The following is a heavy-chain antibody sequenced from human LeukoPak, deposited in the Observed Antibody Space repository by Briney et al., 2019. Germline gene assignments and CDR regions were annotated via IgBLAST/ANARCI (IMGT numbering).Heavy chain of an antibody. CDR1: GFTFTTYF. CDR3: ARDRNGDQRANAFDI. D-gene: IGHD2-21*02. Sequence: GASVKVSCKASGFTFTTYFMHWVRQAPGQGPEWMGKINPSGDTTTYAQKFQGRVTMTRDTSTSTVYMELSSLRSEDTAVYYCARDRNGDQRANAFDIWGQGTMVTVSS. J-gene: IGHJ3*02. V-gene: IGHV1-46*01. CDR2: INPSGDTT.